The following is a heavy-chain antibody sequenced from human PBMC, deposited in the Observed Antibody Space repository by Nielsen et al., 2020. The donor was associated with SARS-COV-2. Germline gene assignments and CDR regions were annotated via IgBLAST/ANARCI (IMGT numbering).Heavy chain of an antibody. D-gene: IGHD6-19*01. CDR2: IYYSGST. CDR1: GGSISSYY. CDR3: ATVAGPFDY. J-gene: IGHJ4*02. V-gene: IGHV4-59*08. Sequence: SETLSLTCTVSGGSISSYYWSWIRQPPGKGLEWIGYIYYSGSTNYNPSLKSRVTISVDTSKNQFSLKVSSVAAADTAVYYCATVAGPFDYWGQGALVTVSS.